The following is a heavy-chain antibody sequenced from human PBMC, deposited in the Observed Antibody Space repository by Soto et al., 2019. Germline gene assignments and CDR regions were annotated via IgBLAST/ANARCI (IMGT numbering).Heavy chain of an antibody. Sequence: SETLSLTCTVSGGSISSGDYYWSWIRQPPGKGLEWIGYIYYSGSTYYNPSLKSRVTISVDTSKNQFSLKLSSVTAADTAVYYCARNSGWYAHFDYWGQGTLVTVSS. V-gene: IGHV4-30-4*01. CDR3: ARNSGWYAHFDY. CDR2: IYYSGST. D-gene: IGHD6-19*01. CDR1: GGSISSGDYY. J-gene: IGHJ4*02.